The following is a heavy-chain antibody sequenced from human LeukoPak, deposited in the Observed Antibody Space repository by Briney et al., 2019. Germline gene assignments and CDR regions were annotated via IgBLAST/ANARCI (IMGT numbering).Heavy chain of an antibody. CDR1: GGSINSYY. CDR2: INHSGSA. V-gene: IGHV4-34*01. Sequence: PSETLSLTCTVSGGSINSYYWGWVRQPPGKGLEWIGEINHSGSADYNPSLKSRLTISVDRSKNQFSLKLSSVTAADTAVYYCARGLYCSSNSCYKDYWGQGTLVTVSS. J-gene: IGHJ4*02. D-gene: IGHD2-2*02. CDR3: ARGLYCSSNSCYKDY.